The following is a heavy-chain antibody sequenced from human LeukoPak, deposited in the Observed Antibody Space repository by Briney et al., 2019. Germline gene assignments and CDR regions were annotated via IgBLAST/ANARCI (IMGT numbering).Heavy chain of an antibody. CDR2: ISSGGYTI. CDR1: GFTFSSYD. Sequence: PGGSLRLSCAASGFTFSSYDMNWVRQAPGKGLEWVSSISSGGYTIYYADSVKGRYTNSRDNAKNSLFLQMNSLRAEDTAVYYCARVRGYSGYVLGYWLDPWGQGTLVTVSS. J-gene: IGHJ5*02. V-gene: IGHV3-48*03. CDR3: ARVRGYSGYVLGYWLDP. D-gene: IGHD5-12*01.